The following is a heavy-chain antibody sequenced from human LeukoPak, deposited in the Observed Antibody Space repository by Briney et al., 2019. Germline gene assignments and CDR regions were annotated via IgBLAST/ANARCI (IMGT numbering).Heavy chain of an antibody. CDR3: ARGPTIYCSSTSCLYYYMDV. CDR1: GGTFSSYA. J-gene: IGHJ6*03. CDR2: IIPIFGTA. D-gene: IGHD2-2*01. V-gene: IGHV1-69*05. Sequence: SVKVSCKASGGTFSSYAISWVRQAPGQGLEWMGGIIPIFGTANYAQKFQGRVTITTDESTSTAYMELSSLRSEDTAVYYCARGPTIYCSSTSCLYYYMDVWGKGTTVTVSS.